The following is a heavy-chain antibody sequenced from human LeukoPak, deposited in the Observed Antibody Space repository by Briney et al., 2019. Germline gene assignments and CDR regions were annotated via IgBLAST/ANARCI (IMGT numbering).Heavy chain of an antibody. D-gene: IGHD5-12*01. Sequence: SVKVSCKASGGTFSSYAISWVRQAPGQGLEWMGGIIPIFGTANYAQKFQGRVTITADESTSTAYMELSSLRSEDTAVYYCARASIVATISYYYCGMDVWGKGTTVTVSS. CDR3: ARASIVATISYYYCGMDV. J-gene: IGHJ6*04. V-gene: IGHV1-69*13. CDR1: GGTFSSYA. CDR2: IIPIFGTA.